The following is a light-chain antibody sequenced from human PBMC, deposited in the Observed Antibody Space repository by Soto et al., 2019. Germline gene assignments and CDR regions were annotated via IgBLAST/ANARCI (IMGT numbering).Light chain of an antibody. Sequence: DIQMAQSPSTLSVSLGDRVSITCRASHDIGKWLSWYQQQQAHAPTLLVYDASTLHDAVLSRFSGGGSGTHFSLTISGLQPDDFGNYYCQQYGASCSFGQGTEIEI. CDR1: HDIGKW. V-gene: IGKV1-5*01. CDR2: DAS. J-gene: IGKJ2*02. CDR3: QQYGASCS.